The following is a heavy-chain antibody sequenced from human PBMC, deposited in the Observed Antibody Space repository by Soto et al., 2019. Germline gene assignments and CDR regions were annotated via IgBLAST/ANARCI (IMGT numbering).Heavy chain of an antibody. V-gene: IGHV3-73*02. D-gene: IGHD3-3*01. Sequence: EVQLVESGGGLVQPGGSLKLSCAASGFTFSGSAMHWVRQASGKGLEWVGRIRSKANSYATAYAASVKGRFTISRDDSKNTEYLQMNSLKSEDTAVYYCTRHRDDFWSGPPNPYYYYGMDVSGQGTTVTVSS. CDR2: IRSKANSYAT. CDR3: TRHRDDFWSGPPNPYYYYGMDV. J-gene: IGHJ6*02. CDR1: GFTFSGSA.